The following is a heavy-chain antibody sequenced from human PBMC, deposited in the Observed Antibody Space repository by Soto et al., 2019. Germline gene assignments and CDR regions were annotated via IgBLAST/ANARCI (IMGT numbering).Heavy chain of an antibody. CDR1: GGSLTNFG. D-gene: IGHD7-27*01. CDR3: ARVATETNWGSQNSGFDWLDP. Sequence: QVQLVQSGAEVKKPGSPVKISCRASGGSLTNFGITWVRQAPGLGLEWMGRIIPMVNIASYAQKFQGRVTITADKSTTTAYMELTSLRSDDTAIYYCARVATETNWGSQNSGFDWLDPWGQGTLVTVSS. V-gene: IGHV1-69*04. J-gene: IGHJ5*02. CDR2: IIPMVNIA.